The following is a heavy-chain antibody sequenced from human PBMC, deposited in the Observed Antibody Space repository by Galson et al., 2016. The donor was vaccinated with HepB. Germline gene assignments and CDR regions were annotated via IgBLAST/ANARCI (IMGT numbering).Heavy chain of an antibody. CDR1: GGSISSGDYY. CDR3: ARGVGDGYNSGGDYFDY. V-gene: IGHV4-30-4*01. J-gene: IGHJ4*02. CDR2: IYYSGST. Sequence: SLTCTVSGGSISSGDYYWSWIRQPPGKGLEWIGYIYYSGSTYYNPSLKSRVTISVDTSKNQFSLKLSSVTAADTAVYYCARGVGDGYNSGGDYFDYWGQGTLVTVSS. D-gene: IGHD5-24*01.